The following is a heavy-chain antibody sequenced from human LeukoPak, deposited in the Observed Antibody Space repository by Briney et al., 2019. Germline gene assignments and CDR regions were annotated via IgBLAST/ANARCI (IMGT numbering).Heavy chain of an antibody. J-gene: IGHJ4*02. Sequence: GGSLRLSCAASGFTFRGSGMHWVRQAPGKGLEWVAIIWYDGSNKYYADSVKGRFTVSRDNSKNTLHLQVNSLRAEDTAVYYCARDRGTTSSAGYYFDTWGQGALVTVSS. CDR2: IWYDGSNK. CDR1: GFTFRGSG. D-gene: IGHD6-6*01. CDR3: ARDRGTTSSAGYYFDT. V-gene: IGHV3-33*01.